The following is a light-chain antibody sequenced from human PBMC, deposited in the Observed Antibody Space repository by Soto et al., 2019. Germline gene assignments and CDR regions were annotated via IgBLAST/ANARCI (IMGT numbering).Light chain of an antibody. Sequence: EIGLTQSPGALSLSPGERATLSCRASQSVSNSYLAWYQQKPGQAPRLLIYGASSRATGIPDRFSGSGSGTDFTLTISRLEPEDFAVYYCQQYGSSPFTFGQGTNLEIK. J-gene: IGKJ2*01. CDR2: GAS. V-gene: IGKV3-20*01. CDR1: QSVSNSY. CDR3: QQYGSSPFT.